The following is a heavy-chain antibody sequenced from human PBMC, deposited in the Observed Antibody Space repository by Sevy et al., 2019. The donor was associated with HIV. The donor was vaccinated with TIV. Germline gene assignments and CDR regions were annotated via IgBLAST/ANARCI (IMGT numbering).Heavy chain of an antibody. CDR2: IYPGDSDT. V-gene: IGHV5-51*01. J-gene: IGHJ6*02. CDR3: ARQPLDSSSWPPNYYYGMDV. Sequence: GGSLKISCKGSGYSFTSYWIGWVRQMPGKGLEWMGIIYPGDSDTRYSPSFQGQVTISADKSISTAYLQWSSLKASDTAMYYCARQPLDSSSWPPNYYYGMDVWGQGTTVTVSS. D-gene: IGHD6-13*01. CDR1: GYSFTSYW.